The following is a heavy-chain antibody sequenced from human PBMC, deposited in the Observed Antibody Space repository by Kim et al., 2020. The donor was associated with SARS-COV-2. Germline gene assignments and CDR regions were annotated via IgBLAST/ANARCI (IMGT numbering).Heavy chain of an antibody. V-gene: IGHV4-61*07. CDR3: ARPSSYDNDAFDI. J-gene: IGHJ3*02. Sequence: YNPSLKSRVTISVDTSKNQFSLKLSSVTAADTAVYYCARPSSYDNDAFDIWGQGTMVTVSS. D-gene: IGHD3-9*01.